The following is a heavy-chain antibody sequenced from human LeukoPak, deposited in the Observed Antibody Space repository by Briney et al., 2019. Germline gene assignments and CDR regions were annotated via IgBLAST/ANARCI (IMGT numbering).Heavy chain of an antibody. CDR3: ARVNYDFWSGYYGRWNWFDP. D-gene: IGHD3-3*01. CDR1: GGSISSGGYY. Sequence: PSQTLSLTCTVSGGSISSGGYYWSWIRQHPGKGLEWTGYIYYSGSIYYNPSLKSRVTISVDTSKNQFSLKLSSVTAADTAVYYCARVNYDFWSGYYGRWNWFDPWGQGTLVTVSS. J-gene: IGHJ5*02. V-gene: IGHV4-31*03. CDR2: IYYSGSI.